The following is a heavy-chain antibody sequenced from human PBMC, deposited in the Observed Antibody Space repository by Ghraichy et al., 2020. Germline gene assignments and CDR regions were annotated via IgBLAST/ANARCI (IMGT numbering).Heavy chain of an antibody. CDR2: NNPNSGDT. CDR3: ARDRDIVAAGTEFDY. J-gene: IGHJ4*02. CDR1: GYTFTGYY. D-gene: IGHD6-13*01. V-gene: IGHV1-2*06. Sequence: ASVKVSCKASGYTFTGYYMHWVRQAPGQGLEWMGRNNPNSGDTNYEQKFQGRVTMTRDTSISTAYMELSMLRSDDTAVYYCARDRDIVAAGTEFDYWGQGTLITASS.